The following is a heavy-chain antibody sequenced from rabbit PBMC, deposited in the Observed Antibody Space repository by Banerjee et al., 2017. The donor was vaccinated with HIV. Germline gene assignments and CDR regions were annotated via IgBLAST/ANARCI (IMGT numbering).Heavy chain of an antibody. CDR2: IYVGTSGGT. CDR3: AREGYGDGTGDYDL. Sequence: QQQLEESGGGLVKPEGSLTLTCKASGFDFSSNAMCWVRQAPGKRPEWIACIYVGTSGGTYYASWAKGRFTISKTSSTTVTLEMTSLTAADTATYFCAREGYGDGTGDYDLWGQGTLVTVS. D-gene: IGHD7-1*01. V-gene: IGHV1S45*01. J-gene: IGHJ3*01. CDR1: GFDFSSNA.